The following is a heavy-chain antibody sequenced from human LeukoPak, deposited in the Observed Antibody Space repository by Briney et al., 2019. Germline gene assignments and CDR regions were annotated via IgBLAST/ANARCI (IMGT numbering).Heavy chain of an antibody. Sequence: GGSLRLSCAASGFTFSSYGMHWVRQAPGKGLEWMAVIWYDGSNKYYADSVKGRFTISRDNSKSTPYLQMNSLRAEDTAVYYCRAFGYCSSTSCYRNYFDYWGQGTLVTVSS. CDR1: GFTFSSYG. J-gene: IGHJ4*02. D-gene: IGHD2-2*02. CDR3: RAFGYCSSTSCYRNYFDY. CDR2: IWYDGSNK. V-gene: IGHV3-33*01.